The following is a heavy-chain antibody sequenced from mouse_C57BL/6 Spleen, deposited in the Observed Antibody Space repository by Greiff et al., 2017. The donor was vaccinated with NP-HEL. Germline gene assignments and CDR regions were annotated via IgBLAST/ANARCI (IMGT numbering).Heavy chain of an antibody. Sequence: EVKLQESGPGLVKPSQSLSLTCSVTGYSITSGYYWNWIRQFPGNKLEWMGYISYDGSNNYNPSLKNRISITRDTSKNQFFLKLNSVTTEDTATYYCAREDYGNYFDYWGQGTTLTVSS. J-gene: IGHJ2*01. CDR2: ISYDGSN. CDR1: GYSITSGYY. D-gene: IGHD2-1*01. CDR3: AREDYGNYFDY. V-gene: IGHV3-6*01.